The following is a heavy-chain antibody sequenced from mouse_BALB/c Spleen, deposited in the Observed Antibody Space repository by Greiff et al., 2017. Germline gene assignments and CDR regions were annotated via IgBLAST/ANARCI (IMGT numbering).Heavy chain of an antibody. V-gene: IGHV5-17*02. Sequence: EVKVEESGGGLVQPGGSRKLSCAASGFTFSSFGMHWVRQAPEKGLEWVAYISSGSSTIYYADTVKGRFTISRDNPKNTLFLQMTSLRSEDTAMYYCARENRYGYAMDYWGQGTSVTVSS. J-gene: IGHJ4*01. D-gene: IGHD2-14*01. CDR2: ISSGSSTI. CDR1: GFTFSSFG. CDR3: ARENRYGYAMDY.